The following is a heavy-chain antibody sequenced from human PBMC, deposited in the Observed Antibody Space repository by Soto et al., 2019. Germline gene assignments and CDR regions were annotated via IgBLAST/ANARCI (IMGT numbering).Heavy chain of an antibody. Sequence: QVQLVESGGGVVQPGRSLRLSCAASGFTFSSYAMHWVRQAPGKGLEWVAVISYDGSNKYYADSVKGRFTISRDNSKNTLYLQMNSLRAEDTAVYYCARDLGVGWSYFPVDYWGQGTLVTVSS. V-gene: IGHV3-30-3*01. J-gene: IGHJ4*02. CDR3: ARDLGVGWSYFPVDY. CDR1: GFTFSSYA. D-gene: IGHD1-26*01. CDR2: ISYDGSNK.